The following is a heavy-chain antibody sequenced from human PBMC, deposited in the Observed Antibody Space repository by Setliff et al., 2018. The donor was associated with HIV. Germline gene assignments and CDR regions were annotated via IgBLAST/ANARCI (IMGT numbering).Heavy chain of an antibody. CDR1: GNTFSSYG. Sequence: SVKVSCKASGNTFSSYGITWVRQAPGQGLEWMGGIIPMFGTGFYAQKFQGRVTITTDESRSTAYMELSSLSSEDTAVFYCARVGHSSSYHYYGMDVWGQGTTVTVSS. J-gene: IGHJ6*02. V-gene: IGHV1-69*05. D-gene: IGHD6-13*01. CDR2: IIPMFGTG. CDR3: ARVGHSSSYHYYGMDV.